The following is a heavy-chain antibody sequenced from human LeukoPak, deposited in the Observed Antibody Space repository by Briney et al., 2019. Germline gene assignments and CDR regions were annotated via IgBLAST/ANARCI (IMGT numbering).Heavy chain of an antibody. J-gene: IGHJ4*02. CDR2: ISGSGGST. CDR3: ARRGYSYGYVGY. Sequence: GGSLRLSCAASGFTFSSYAMSWVRQAPGKGLEWVSAISGSGGSTYYADSVKGRFTISRDNSKNTLYLQMNSLRAEDTAAYYCARRGYSYGYVGYWGQGTLVTVSS. D-gene: IGHD5-18*01. CDR1: GFTFSSYA. V-gene: IGHV3-23*01.